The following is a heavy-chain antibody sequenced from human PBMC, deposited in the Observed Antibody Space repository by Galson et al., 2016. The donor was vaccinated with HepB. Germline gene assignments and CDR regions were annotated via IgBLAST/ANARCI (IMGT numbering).Heavy chain of an antibody. V-gene: IGHV3-33*01. CDR3: ARDMSFYCLDL. D-gene: IGHD3/OR15-3a*01. CDR2: IYSDGRKK. J-gene: IGHJ5*02. CDR1: GFTLSHYG. Sequence: SLRLSCAASGFTLSHYGMHWVRQTPGKGLEWVAGIYSDGRKKSYVDSVKGRFIVSRDVSENTMYLQMNSLRAEDTAVYFCARDMSFYCLDLRGQGTPVTVSS.